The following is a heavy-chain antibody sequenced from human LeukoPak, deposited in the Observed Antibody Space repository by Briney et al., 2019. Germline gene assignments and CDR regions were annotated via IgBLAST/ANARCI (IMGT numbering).Heavy chain of an antibody. CDR2: INHSGST. Sequence: AETLSLTCAVYGGSFSGYYWSWIRQLPGKGLEWIGEINHSGSTNYNPSLKSRVTISVDTSKSQFSLKLSSVTAADTAVYYCARGGGHSYYGSGSLGALDIWGQGTMVTVSS. V-gene: IGHV4-34*01. J-gene: IGHJ3*02. D-gene: IGHD3-10*01. CDR3: ARGGGHSYYGSGSLGALDI. CDR1: GGSFSGYY.